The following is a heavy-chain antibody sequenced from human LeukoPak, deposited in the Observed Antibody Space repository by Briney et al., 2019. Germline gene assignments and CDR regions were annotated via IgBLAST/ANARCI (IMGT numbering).Heavy chain of an antibody. CDR3: ARPVPSRLGWFDP. CDR2: IYYSGST. V-gene: IGHV4-39*01. CDR1: GDSISSSNYY. J-gene: IGHJ5*02. Sequence: PSETLSLTCTVSGDSISSSNYYWGWIRQPPGKGLEWIGSIYYSGSTYYNPSLKSRVTISVDTSKNQFSLKLSSVTAADTAVYYCARPVPSRLGWFDPWGQGTLVTVSS. D-gene: IGHD1-1*01.